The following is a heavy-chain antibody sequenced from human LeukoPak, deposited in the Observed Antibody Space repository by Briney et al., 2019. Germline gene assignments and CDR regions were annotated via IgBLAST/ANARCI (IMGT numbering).Heavy chain of an antibody. CDR3: ASGIAAAYYFDY. CDR2: IYSGGST. Sequence: GGSLRLSCAASGFTVSSNYMSSVRQAPGKGLEWVSVIYSGGSTYYADSVKGRFTISRDNSKNTLYLQMNSLRAEDTAVYYCASGIAAAYYFDYWGQGTLVTVSS. J-gene: IGHJ4*02. CDR1: GFTVSSNY. D-gene: IGHD6-13*01. V-gene: IGHV3-53*01.